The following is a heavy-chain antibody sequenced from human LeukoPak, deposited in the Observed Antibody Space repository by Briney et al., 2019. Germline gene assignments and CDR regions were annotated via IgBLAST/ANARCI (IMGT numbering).Heavy chain of an antibody. CDR1: GFTFSSYG. D-gene: IGHD2-21*01. J-gene: IGHJ4*02. CDR2: ISYDGSNK. V-gene: IGHV3-30*18. CDR3: ANLHSFDY. Sequence: GGSLRLSCAASGFTFSSYGMHWVRQAPGKGLEWVAVISYDGSNKYYADSVKGRFTISRDNSKNTLYLQMNSLRAEDTAGYYCANLHSFDYWGQGTLVTVSS.